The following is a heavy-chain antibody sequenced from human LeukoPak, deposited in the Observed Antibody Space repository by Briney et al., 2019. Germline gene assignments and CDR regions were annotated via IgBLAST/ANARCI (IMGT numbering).Heavy chain of an antibody. Sequence: ASVKVSCKASGYTFTSYYMHWVRQAPGQGLEWMGIINPSGGSTSYAQKFQGRVTITADKSTSTAYMELSSLRSEDTAVYYCARGTSGNRAFDIWGQGTMVTVSS. CDR2: INPSGGST. J-gene: IGHJ3*02. V-gene: IGHV1-46*01. CDR3: ARGTSGNRAFDI. CDR1: GYTFTSYY. D-gene: IGHD4-23*01.